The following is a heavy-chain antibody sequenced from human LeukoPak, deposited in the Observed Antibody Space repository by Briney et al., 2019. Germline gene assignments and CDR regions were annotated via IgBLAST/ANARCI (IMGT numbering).Heavy chain of an antibody. Sequence: ASVKVSCKASGGTFSSYAISWVRQAPGQGLEWMGGIIPIFGTANYAQKFQGRVTITADESTSTAYMELSSLRSEDTAVYYCARSGYCTNGVCYTYYFQHWGQGTLVTVSS. CDR2: IIPIFGTA. J-gene: IGHJ1*01. D-gene: IGHD2-8*01. CDR3: ARSGYCTNGVCYTYYFQH. CDR1: GGTFSSYA. V-gene: IGHV1-69*01.